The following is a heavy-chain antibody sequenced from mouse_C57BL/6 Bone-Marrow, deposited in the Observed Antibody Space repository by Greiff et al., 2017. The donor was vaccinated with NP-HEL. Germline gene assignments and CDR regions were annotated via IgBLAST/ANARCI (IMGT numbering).Heavy chain of an antibody. D-gene: IGHD3-2*02. J-gene: IGHJ3*01. V-gene: IGHV1-78*01. CDR3: ASTAQAGVWFAC. CDR2: IYPRDGST. CDR1: GYTFTDHT. Sequence: QVQLKESDAELVKPGASVKISCKVSGYTFTDHTIPWMKQRPEQGLAWIGYIYPRDGSTKYNEKFKGKATLTADKSSRTAYMQLNSLTSEDSSVYFCASTAQAGVWFACGGQGTLVTVSA.